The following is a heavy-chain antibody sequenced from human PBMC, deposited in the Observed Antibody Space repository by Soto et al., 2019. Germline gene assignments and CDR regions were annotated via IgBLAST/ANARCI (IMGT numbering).Heavy chain of an antibody. J-gene: IGHJ4*02. CDR2: IIPIFGTA. D-gene: IGHD3-10*01. Sequence: QVQLVQSGAEVKKPGSSVKVSCKASGGTFSSYAISWVRQAPGQGLEWMGGIIPIFGTANYAQKFQGRVTIAADKTTSTAYMELSSLRSEETAGYYCARGYVSGYGSGYIDYWGQGTLVTGSS. CDR3: ARGYVSGYGSGYIDY. V-gene: IGHV1-69*06. CDR1: GGTFSSYA.